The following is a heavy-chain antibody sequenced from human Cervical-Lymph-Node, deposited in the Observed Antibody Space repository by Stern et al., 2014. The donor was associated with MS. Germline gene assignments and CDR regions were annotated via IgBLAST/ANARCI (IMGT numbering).Heavy chain of an antibody. J-gene: IGHJ4*02. V-gene: IGHV3-33*06. CDR3: AKAGDGYNFDY. D-gene: IGHD5-24*01. CDR2: IWYDGSNK. CDR1: GFTFSSYG. Sequence: QVQLVESGGGVVQPGRSLRLSCAASGFTFSSYGMHWVRQAPGKGLEWVAVIWYDGSNKYYADSVKGRFTISRDTSKNTLYLQMNSLRVEDTAVYYCAKAGDGYNFDYWGQGTLVTVSS.